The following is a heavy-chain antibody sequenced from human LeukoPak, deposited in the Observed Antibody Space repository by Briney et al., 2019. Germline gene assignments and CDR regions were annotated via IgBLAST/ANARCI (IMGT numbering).Heavy chain of an antibody. J-gene: IGHJ3*02. V-gene: IGHV1-69*13. CDR2: IIPIFGTA. CDR1: GGTFSSYA. Sequence: SVKVSCKASGGTFSSYAMSWVRQAPGQGLEWMGGIIPIFGTANYAQKFKGRVTITADESTSTAYMELSSLRSEDTAVYYCARMDQMNAFDIWGQGTMVTVSS. D-gene: IGHD2-2*03. CDR3: ARMDQMNAFDI.